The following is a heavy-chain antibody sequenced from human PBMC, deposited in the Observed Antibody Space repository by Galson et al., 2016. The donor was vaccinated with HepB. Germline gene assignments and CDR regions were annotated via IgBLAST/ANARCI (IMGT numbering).Heavy chain of an antibody. J-gene: IGHJ6*02. V-gene: IGHV3-30-3*01. CDR3: ARPRRWPQYYYGLDV. D-gene: IGHD5-24*01. CDR2: ISFDGSHK. Sequence: SLRLSCAASGFTFSTYAMHWVRQAPGKGREWVAVISFDGSHKHYRDSVQGRFTISRDNSKNTLYLQMNSLRREDTAVYYCARPRRWPQYYYGLDVWGQGTTVTVSS. CDR1: GFTFSTYA.